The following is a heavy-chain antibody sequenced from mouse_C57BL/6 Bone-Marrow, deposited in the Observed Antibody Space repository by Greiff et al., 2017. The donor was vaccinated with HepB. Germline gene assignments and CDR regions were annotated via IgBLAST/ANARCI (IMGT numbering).Heavy chain of an antibody. CDR2: IDPANGNT. CDR1: GFNIKNTY. V-gene: IGHV14-3*01. J-gene: IGHJ1*03. D-gene: IGHD1-1*01. CDR3: ARNYGSSHWYFDV. Sequence: VHVKQSVAELVRPGASVKLSCTASGFNIKNTYMHWVKQRPEQGLEWIGRIDPANGNTKYAPKFQGKATITADTSSNTAYLQLSSLTSEDTAIYYCARNYGSSHWYFDVWGTGTTVTVSS.